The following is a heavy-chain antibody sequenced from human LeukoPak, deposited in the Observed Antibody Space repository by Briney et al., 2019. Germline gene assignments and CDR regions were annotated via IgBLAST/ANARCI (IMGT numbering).Heavy chain of an antibody. CDR2: IYANGST. V-gene: IGHV4-61*02. Sequence: SETLCLTCTVSGGSINSGSYYWSWIRQPAEKGVEWIGSIYANGSTNYNPSLKSRVTISVDTSKNQFSLKLSSATAADAAVYYCARASLSDFWSGYSYTPDYWGQGTLVTVSS. CDR3: ARASLSDFWSGYSYTPDY. CDR1: GGSINSGSYY. D-gene: IGHD3-3*01. J-gene: IGHJ4*02.